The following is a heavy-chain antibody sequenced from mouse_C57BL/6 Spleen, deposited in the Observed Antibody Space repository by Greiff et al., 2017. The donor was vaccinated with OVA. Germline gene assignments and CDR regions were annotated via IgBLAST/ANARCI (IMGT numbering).Heavy chain of an antibody. D-gene: IGHD1-1*01. V-gene: IGHV5-16*01. CDR1: GFTFSDYY. J-gene: IGHJ1*03. CDR3: ARDYYYGYWYFDV. CDR2: INYDGSST. Sequence: DVHLVESEGGLVQPGSSMKLSCTASGFTFSDYYMAWVRQVPEKGLEWVANINYDGSSTYYLDSLKSRFIISRDNAKNILYLQMSSLKSEDTATYYCARDYYYGYWYFDVWGTGTTVTVSS.